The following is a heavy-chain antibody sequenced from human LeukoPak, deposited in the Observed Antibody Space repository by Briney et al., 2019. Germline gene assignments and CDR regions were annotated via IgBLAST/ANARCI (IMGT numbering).Heavy chain of an antibody. V-gene: IGHV3-48*03. CDR1: GFTFRSYE. J-gene: IGHJ4*02. D-gene: IGHD3-3*01. CDR2: LSSNGSAF. CDR3: ARSARLMKGVVEVTALDD. Sequence: GGSLRLSCEDSGFTFRSYEMNWVRQAPGKGLEWIAYLSSNGSAFSYADSVKGRFTIARDNAKNSVYLEMNSLRADDTAVYYCARSARLMKGVVEVTALDDWGQGTLVTVSS.